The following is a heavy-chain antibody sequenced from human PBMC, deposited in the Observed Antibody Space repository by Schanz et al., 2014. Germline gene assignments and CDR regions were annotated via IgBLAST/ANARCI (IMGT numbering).Heavy chain of an antibody. D-gene: IGHD6-13*01. Sequence: QLQLVQSGAEVKRPGASAKVTCKASGYTFTSYGVSWVRQAPGQGLEWMGWISTYTGNTNYAQRLQDRVTMTTDTSTSTAYMELRSLRSDDTAVYYCARNVIATGRAFDLWGPGTMVTVS. V-gene: IGHV1-18*04. CDR3: ARNVIATGRAFDL. CDR2: ISTYTGNT. CDR1: GYTFTSYG. J-gene: IGHJ3*01.